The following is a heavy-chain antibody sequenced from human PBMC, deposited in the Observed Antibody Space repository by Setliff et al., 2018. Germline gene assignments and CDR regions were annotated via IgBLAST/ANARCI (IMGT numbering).Heavy chain of an antibody. J-gene: IGHJ4*02. D-gene: IGHD5-18*01. CDR2: FHTGGST. CDR1: GDSISSGSYY. Sequence: SETLSLTCTVSGDSISSGSYYWTWIRQPAGKGLEWIGHFHTGGSTNYNPSLKSRVTISVDTSKNQFSLKLSSVTAADTAVYYCARGRIQLWKYYFDYWGQGTLVTVSS. CDR3: ARGRIQLWKYYFDY. V-gene: IGHV4-61*09.